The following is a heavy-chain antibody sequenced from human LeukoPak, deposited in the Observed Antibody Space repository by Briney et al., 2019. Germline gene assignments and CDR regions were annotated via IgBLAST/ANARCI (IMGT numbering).Heavy chain of an antibody. V-gene: IGHV3-15*01. CDR2: IKSKTDGGTT. Sequence: GGSLRLSCAASGFTFSNAWMSWVRQAPGKGLEWVGRIKSKTDGGTTDYAAPVKGRFTISRDDSKNTLYLQMNSLKTEDTAVYYCTSREVPAAINHYYGMDVWGKGTTVTVSS. J-gene: IGHJ6*04. D-gene: IGHD2-2*01. CDR3: TSREVPAAINHYYGMDV. CDR1: GFTFSNAW.